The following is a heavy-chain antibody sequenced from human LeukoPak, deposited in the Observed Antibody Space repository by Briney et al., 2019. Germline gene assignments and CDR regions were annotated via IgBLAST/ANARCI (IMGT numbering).Heavy chain of an antibody. CDR2: ISRTSESI. Sequence: GGSLRLSCAASGFTFNTYSMSWVRQAPGKGLEWVAIISRTSESIFYADSLKGRFTISRDNAKNSLYLQMNGLRAEDTAAYYCARGATDTTRWFDPWGQGTLVTVSS. CDR3: ARGATDTTRWFDP. D-gene: IGHD1-7*01. J-gene: IGHJ5*02. V-gene: IGHV3-21*01. CDR1: GFTFNTYS.